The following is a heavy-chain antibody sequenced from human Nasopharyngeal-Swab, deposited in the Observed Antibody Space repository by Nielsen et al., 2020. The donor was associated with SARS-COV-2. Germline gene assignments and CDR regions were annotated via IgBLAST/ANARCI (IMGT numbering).Heavy chain of an antibody. J-gene: IGHJ4*02. V-gene: IGHV4-34*01. CDR3: ARGPTQQLVRDY. CDR2: INHSGST. Sequence: PGKGLEWIGEINHSGSTNYNPSLKSQVTISVDTSKNQFSLKLSSVTAADTAVYYCARGPTQQLVRDYWGQGTLVTVSS. D-gene: IGHD6-13*01.